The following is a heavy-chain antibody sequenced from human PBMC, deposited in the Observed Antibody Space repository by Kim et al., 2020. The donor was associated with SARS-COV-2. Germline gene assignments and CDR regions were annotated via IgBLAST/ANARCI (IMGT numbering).Heavy chain of an antibody. Sequence: ASVKVSCKASGYTFTSYYMHWVRQAPGQGLEWMGIINPSGGSTSYAQKFQGRVTMTRDTSTSTVYMELSSLRSEDTAVYYCARSVTTYYYYYGMDVWGQGTTVTVSS. J-gene: IGHJ6*02. CDR1: GYTFTSYY. CDR2: INPSGGST. CDR3: ARSVTTYYYYYGMDV. D-gene: IGHD4-17*01. V-gene: IGHV1-46*01.